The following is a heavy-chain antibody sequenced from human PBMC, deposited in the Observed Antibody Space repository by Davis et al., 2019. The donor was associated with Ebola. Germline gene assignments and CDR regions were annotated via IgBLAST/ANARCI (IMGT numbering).Heavy chain of an antibody. J-gene: IGHJ4*02. CDR1: GFPFSSYA. V-gene: IGHV3-23*03. D-gene: IGHD6-19*01. Sequence: ESLKISCAASGFPFSSYAMSWVRQAPGKGLEWVSVIYDQSTAYADAVRGRFIISRDKSNNTLYLEMSSLRVDDTAVYYCATTQWLREFDNWGQGTLVTVSS. CDR2: IYDQST. CDR3: ATTQWLREFDN.